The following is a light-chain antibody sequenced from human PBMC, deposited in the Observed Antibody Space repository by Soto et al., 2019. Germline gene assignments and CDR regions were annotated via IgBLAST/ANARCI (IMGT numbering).Light chain of an antibody. Sequence: DIQMTQSPSTLSASVGVRLTITCRASQSIDNWLAWYQQKPGKAPKLLIFAASTLVRGVPSRFSGRGSGTEFTLTISSLQADDYATFYCQQYHTDWTFGQGTKVDIK. V-gene: IGKV1-5*01. CDR2: AAS. J-gene: IGKJ1*01. CDR1: QSIDNW. CDR3: QQYHTDWT.